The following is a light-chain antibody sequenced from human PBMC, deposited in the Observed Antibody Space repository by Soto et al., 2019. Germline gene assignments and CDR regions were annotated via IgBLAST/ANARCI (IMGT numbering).Light chain of an antibody. CDR3: TSYTSTTTYV. Sequence: QSVLTQPASVSGSPGPSITISCTGTSSDVGGYNYVSWYQQHPGKAPKLMIYEVSNRPSGVSNRFSGSKSGNTASLTISGLQAEDGADYYCTSYTSTTTYVFGTRTKVTVL. CDR1: SSDVGGYNY. V-gene: IGLV2-14*01. CDR2: EVS. J-gene: IGLJ1*01.